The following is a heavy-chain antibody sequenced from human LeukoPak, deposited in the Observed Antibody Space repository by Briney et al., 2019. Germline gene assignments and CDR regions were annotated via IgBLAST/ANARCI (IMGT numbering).Heavy chain of an antibody. J-gene: IGHJ3*02. CDR2: IKSKTDGGTT. CDR3: AKSLNYGDYDWDAFDI. D-gene: IGHD4-17*01. CDR1: GFTFSNAW. Sequence: GGSLRLSCAASGFTFSNAWMSWVRQAPGKGLEWVGRIKSKTDGGTTDYAAPVKGRFTISRDDSKNTLYLQMNSLKTEDTAVYYCAKSLNYGDYDWDAFDIWGQGTMVTVSS. V-gene: IGHV3-15*01.